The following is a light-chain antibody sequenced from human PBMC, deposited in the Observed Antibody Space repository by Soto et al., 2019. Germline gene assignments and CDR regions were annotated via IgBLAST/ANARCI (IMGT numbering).Light chain of an antibody. CDR3: SSYSGSNDLYV. CDR2: EVS. J-gene: IGLJ1*01. CDR1: SSDVGDYNY. Sequence: QSALTQPASVSGSPGQSITISCTGTSSDVGDYNYVSWYQQHPGKAPKLMIYEVSNRPSGVSNRFSGSKSGNTASLTISGLQAAHEADSYCSSYSGSNDLYVFGTGTKVTVL. V-gene: IGLV2-14*01.